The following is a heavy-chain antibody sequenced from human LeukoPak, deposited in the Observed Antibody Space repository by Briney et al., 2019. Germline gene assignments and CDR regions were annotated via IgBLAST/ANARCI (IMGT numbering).Heavy chain of an antibody. J-gene: IGHJ4*02. CDR1: GFTFSDYY. V-gene: IGHV4-34*01. Sequence: GSLRLSCAASGFTFSDYYMSWIRQPPGKGLEYIGEINHSGNTNYNPSLKSRVSISVDTSKNQFSLKLSSVTAADTAVYYCARGGLSYYYGSGSFDNWGQGTLVTVSS. CDR3: ARGGLSYYYGSGSFDN. D-gene: IGHD3-10*01. CDR2: INHSGNT.